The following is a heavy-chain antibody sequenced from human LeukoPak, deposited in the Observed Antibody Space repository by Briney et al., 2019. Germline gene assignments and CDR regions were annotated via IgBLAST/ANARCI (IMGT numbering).Heavy chain of an antibody. CDR3: ARFRAAGPYYYYYGMDV. V-gene: IGHV1-3*01. Sequence: ASVKVSCKASGYTFTSYAMHWVRQAPGQRLEWMGWINAGNGNTKYSQKFQGRVTITRDTSASTAYMELSSLRSEDTAVYYCARFRAAGPYYYYYGMDVWGQGTTVTVSS. CDR2: INAGNGNT. CDR1: GYTFTSYA. J-gene: IGHJ6*02. D-gene: IGHD6-13*01.